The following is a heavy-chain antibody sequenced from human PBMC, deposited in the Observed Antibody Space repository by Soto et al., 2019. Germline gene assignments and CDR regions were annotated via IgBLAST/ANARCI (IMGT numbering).Heavy chain of an antibody. CDR1: GGSFSGYY. J-gene: IGHJ5*02. CDR2: INHSGST. Sequence: SLTCAVYGGSFSGYYWSWIRQPPGKGLEWIGEINHSGSTNYNPSLKSRVTISVDTSKNQFSLKLSSVTAADTAVYYCARGGNWFDPWGQGTLVTVSS. V-gene: IGHV4-34*01. CDR3: ARGGNWFDP.